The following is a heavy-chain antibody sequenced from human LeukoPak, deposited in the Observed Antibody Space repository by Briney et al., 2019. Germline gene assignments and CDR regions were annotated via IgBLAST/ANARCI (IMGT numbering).Heavy chain of an antibody. CDR1: GFTFSSYA. V-gene: IGHV3-23*01. CDR2: ISGSGGST. J-gene: IGHJ4*02. D-gene: IGHD2-21*01. CDR3: AKDRAYSGSFDY. Sequence: GGSLRLSCAASGFTFSSYAMSWVRQAPGKGLEWVSAISGSGGSTYYSDSVKGRFTISRDNSKNTLYLQMNSLRAEDTAVYYCAKDRAYSGSFDYWGQGTLVTVTS.